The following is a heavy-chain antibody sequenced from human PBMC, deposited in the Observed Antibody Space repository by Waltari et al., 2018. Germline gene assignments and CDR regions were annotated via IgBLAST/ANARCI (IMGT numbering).Heavy chain of an antibody. CDR1: GYPFNDYG. CDR3: ARGGETWNRLETHFDY. CDR2: IKTSTGNT. Sequence: QVQLVQSGAEVKEPGASVKVSCKTFGYPFNDYGLHWVRTAPGQGLEWMGWIKTSTGNTKYSQKFQGRVTLNRDSSAATAYMDVSSLKSEDTAIYYCARGGETWNRLETHFDYWGQGTLVTVSS. J-gene: IGHJ4*02. D-gene: IGHD1-1*01. V-gene: IGHV1-3*04.